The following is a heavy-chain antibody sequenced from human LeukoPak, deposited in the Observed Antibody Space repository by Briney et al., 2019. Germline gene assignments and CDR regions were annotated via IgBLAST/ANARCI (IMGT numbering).Heavy chain of an antibody. D-gene: IGHD5-24*01. V-gene: IGHV3-30*04. Sequence: GGSLRLSCAASGFTFSSYAMHWVRQAPGKGLEWVAVISYDGSTKYYADSVKGRFTISRDNSKNTLYLQMNSLRTEDTAVYYCARRSRDGWYFDYWGQGTPVTVSS. CDR3: ARRSRDGWYFDY. J-gene: IGHJ4*02. CDR1: GFTFSSYA. CDR2: ISYDGSTK.